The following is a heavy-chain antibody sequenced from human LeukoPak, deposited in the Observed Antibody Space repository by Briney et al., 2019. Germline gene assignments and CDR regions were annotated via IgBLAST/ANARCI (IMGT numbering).Heavy chain of an antibody. D-gene: IGHD1-1*01. V-gene: IGHV4-59*01. J-gene: IGHJ5*02. CDR3: AGDLGPGNWFDP. CDR1: GGSISGYY. CDR2: IYYSGST. Sequence: SETLSLTCTVSGGSISGYYWSWIRQPPGKGLEWIGYIYYSGSTNYNPSLKSRVTISVDMSKNQFSLKLSSVTAADAAVYYCAGDLGPGNWFDPWGQGTLVTVSS.